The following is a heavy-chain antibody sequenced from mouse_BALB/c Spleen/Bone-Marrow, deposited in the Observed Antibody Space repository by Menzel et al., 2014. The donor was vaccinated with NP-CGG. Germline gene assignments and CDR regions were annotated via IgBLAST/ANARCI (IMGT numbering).Heavy chain of an antibody. D-gene: IGHD2-2*01. CDR3: ARSGYGYDWFAY. Sequence: VQLVESGPELARPGVSVKISCKGSGYTFTDYAMHWVKQSHAKSLEWIGVISTYSGNTNYNQKFKGKATMTVDKSSSTAYMELARLTSEDSAIYYCARSGYGYDWFAYWGQGTLVTVSA. CDR1: GYTFTDYA. CDR2: ISTYSGNT. J-gene: IGHJ3*01. V-gene: IGHV1-67*01.